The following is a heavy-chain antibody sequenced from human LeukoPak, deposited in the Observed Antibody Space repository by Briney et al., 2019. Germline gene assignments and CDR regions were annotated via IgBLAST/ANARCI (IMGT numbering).Heavy chain of an antibody. CDR1: GFTFSDHY. Sequence: GGSLRLPCSASGFTFSDHYMDWVRQPPGKGLEWVGRSRNKPNSYTTEYAASVKGRFTISRDDSKNSLYLQMNSLKTEGTAVYYCARVLTGTGGTFDIWGQGTMVTVSS. CDR2: SRNKPNSYTT. D-gene: IGHD1-20*01. V-gene: IGHV3-72*01. J-gene: IGHJ3*02. CDR3: ARVLTGTGGTFDI.